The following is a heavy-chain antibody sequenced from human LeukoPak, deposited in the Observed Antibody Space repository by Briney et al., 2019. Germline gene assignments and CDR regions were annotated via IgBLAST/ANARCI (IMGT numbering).Heavy chain of an antibody. Sequence: SVKVSCKASGGTFSSYAISWVRQAPGQGLEWMGGIIPIFGTANYAQKFQGRVTITTDESTSTAYMELSSLRSEDTAVYYCARDREGRSGYDPLNWPYYFDYWGQGTLVTVSS. CDR2: IIPIFGTA. V-gene: IGHV1-69*05. CDR1: GGTFSSYA. J-gene: IGHJ4*02. D-gene: IGHD5-12*01. CDR3: ARDREGRSGYDPLNWPYYFDY.